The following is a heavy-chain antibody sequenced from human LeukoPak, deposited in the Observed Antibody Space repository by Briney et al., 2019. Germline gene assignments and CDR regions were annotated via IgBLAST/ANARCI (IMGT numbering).Heavy chain of an antibody. J-gene: IGHJ4*02. CDR3: ARGHGLNYDILTGYYWLDY. CDR2: IYTSGST. V-gene: IGHV4-4*07. D-gene: IGHD3-9*01. CDR1: GGSLSSYY. Sequence: SETLSLTCTVSGGSLSSYYWSWIRQPAGKGLEWIGRIYTSGSTNYNPSLKSRVTMSVDTSKNQFSPKLSSVTAADTAVYYCARGHGLNYDILTGYYWLDYWGQGTLVTVSS.